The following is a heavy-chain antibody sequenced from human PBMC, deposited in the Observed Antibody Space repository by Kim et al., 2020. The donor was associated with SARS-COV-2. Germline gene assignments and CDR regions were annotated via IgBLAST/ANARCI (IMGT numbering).Heavy chain of an antibody. CDR1: GFNFIDYA. CDR3: AKHIVGTLWFDY. V-gene: IGHV3-23*01. J-gene: IGHJ4*02. Sequence: GGSLRLSCAASGFNFIDYAMAWVRQAPGKGLEWVSSISGNAISTYYGDSVKGQFTISRDNSKNTLYLQMDSLRSEDTAVYYCAKHIVGTLWFDYWGQGILVTVSS. D-gene: IGHD2-21*01. CDR2: ISGNAIST.